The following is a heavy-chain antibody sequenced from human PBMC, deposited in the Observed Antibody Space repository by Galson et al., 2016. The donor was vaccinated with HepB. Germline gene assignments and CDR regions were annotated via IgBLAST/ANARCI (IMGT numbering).Heavy chain of an antibody. Sequence: SETLSLTCSVSGGSISVYSWSWIRQPPGKGLEWIGYIYYSGSSTHTPSLNSRVTMSVDTSRNQFSLNLSSVTAADTAVYYCARGLTRKGYDVSSGYPTHYFDAGGQGTLVTVSS. D-gene: IGHD3-3*01. CDR1: GGSISVYS. CDR2: IYYSGSS. J-gene: IGHJ4*02. V-gene: IGHV4-59*12. CDR3: ARGLTRKGYDVSSGYPTHYFDA.